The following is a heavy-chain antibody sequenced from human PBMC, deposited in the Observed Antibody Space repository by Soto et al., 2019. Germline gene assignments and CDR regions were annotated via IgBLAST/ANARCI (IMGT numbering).Heavy chain of an antibody. CDR1: GASISGGDYY. D-gene: IGHD3-22*01. CDR3: ARATYDSSTYYLDY. Sequence: QVQLQESGPGLVKPSQTLSLTCTVSGASISGGDYYWTWIRQPPGKGLGWIGSIYYTGNTYSNPSLESRLSISVDPSNNQFALRLTSVTAPDTAIYYCARATYDSSTYYLDYWGQGTLVTVSS. V-gene: IGHV4-30-4*01. J-gene: IGHJ4*02. CDR2: IYYTGNT.